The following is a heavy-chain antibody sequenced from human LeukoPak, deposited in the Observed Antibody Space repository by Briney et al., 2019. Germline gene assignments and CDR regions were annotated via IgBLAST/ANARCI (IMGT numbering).Heavy chain of an antibody. CDR1: GGSFSGYY. Sequence: SETLSLTCAVYGGSFSGYYWSWIRQPPGRGLEWIGYIYYSGSTNYNPSLKSRVTISVDTSKNQFSLKLSSVTAADTAVYCCARRGVAGNWFDPWGQGTLVTVSS. V-gene: IGHV4-59*08. CDR3: ARRGVAGNWFDP. CDR2: IYYSGST. D-gene: IGHD6-19*01. J-gene: IGHJ5*02.